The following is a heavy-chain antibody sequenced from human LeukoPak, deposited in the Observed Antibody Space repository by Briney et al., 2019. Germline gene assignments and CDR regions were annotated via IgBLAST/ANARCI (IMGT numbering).Heavy chain of an antibody. CDR3: ATEAPYGGHVAGFDY. V-gene: IGHV3-30*03. D-gene: IGHD5-12*01. CDR2: ISYDGSNK. CDR1: GFTFSSYG. Sequence: PGGSLRLSCAASGFTFSSYGMHWVRQAPGKGLEWVAVISYDGSNKYYADSVRGRFTISRDNSKNTLYLQMNSLRAEDTAVYYCATEAPYGGHVAGFDYWGQGTLVTVSS. J-gene: IGHJ4*02.